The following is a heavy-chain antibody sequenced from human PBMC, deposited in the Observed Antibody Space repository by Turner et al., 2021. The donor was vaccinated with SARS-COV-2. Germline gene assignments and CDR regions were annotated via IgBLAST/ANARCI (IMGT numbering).Heavy chain of an antibody. J-gene: IGHJ4*02. CDR2: IDQDRSEK. Sequence: EVQLVESGGGLVQPGGSRRLSCAASGCTFSSYWMSWVRQAPGKGLEWVANIDQDRSEKYYVDSVKGRFTISRDNAKNSLYLQMNSLRAEDTAVYYCARLYSSGWELDYWGQGTLVTVSS. CDR1: GCTFSSYW. D-gene: IGHD6-19*01. V-gene: IGHV3-7*01. CDR3: ARLYSSGWELDY.